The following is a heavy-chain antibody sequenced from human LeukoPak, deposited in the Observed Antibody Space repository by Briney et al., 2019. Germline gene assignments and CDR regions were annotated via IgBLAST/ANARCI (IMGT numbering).Heavy chain of an antibody. V-gene: IGHV3-74*01. Sequence: GGSLRLSCAASGFSFSSYWMHWVRQAPGKGLVWVSRISSDGSIINYADSVKGRFTISRDNAKNSLYLQMNSLRAEDTAVYYCARVQSSSSWYVVRAYYYYGMDVWGQGTTVTVSS. CDR2: ISSDGSII. CDR1: GFSFSSYW. J-gene: IGHJ6*02. D-gene: IGHD6-13*01. CDR3: ARVQSSSSWYVVRAYYYYGMDV.